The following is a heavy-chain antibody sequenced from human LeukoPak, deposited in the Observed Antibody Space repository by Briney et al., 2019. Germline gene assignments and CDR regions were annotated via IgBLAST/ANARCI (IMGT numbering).Heavy chain of an antibody. CDR3: ARQFPPYHSGSHYFDN. CDR1: GGAITGHY. V-gene: IGHV4-59*08. D-gene: IGHD3-10*01. Sequence: PSGTLSLTCNVSGGAITGHYWSWLRQSPEKGLEWIGFIYFNGMTKYSPSLESRVTISVDTSKNQFSLRLTSVTAADTAVYFCARQFPPYHSGSHYFDNWGQGMQVTVSS. CDR2: IYFNGMT. J-gene: IGHJ4*02.